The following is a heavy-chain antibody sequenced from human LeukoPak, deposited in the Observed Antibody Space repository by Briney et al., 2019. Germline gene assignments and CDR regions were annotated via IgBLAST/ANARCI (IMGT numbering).Heavy chain of an antibody. D-gene: IGHD2-15*01. V-gene: IGHV1-18*04. CDR2: ISAYNGNT. CDR3: AREVPLGYCSGGSCPFDY. CDR1: GYTFTSYG. Sequence: ASVKVSCKASGYTFTSYGISWVRQAPGQGLERMGWISAYNGNTNYAQKLQGRVTMTTDTSTSTAYMELRSLRSDDTAVYYCAREVPLGYCSGGSCPFDYWGQGTLVTVSS. J-gene: IGHJ4*02.